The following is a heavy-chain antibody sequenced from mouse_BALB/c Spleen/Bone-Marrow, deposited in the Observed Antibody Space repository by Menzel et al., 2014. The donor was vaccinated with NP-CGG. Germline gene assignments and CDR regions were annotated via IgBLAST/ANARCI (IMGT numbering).Heavy chain of an antibody. CDR3: ARRGGWLGYFDV. J-gene: IGHJ1*01. CDR1: GYTFSSYW. CDR2: ILPGSGST. Sequence: VHLVESGAELMKPGASVKISCKATGYTFSSYWIEWVKQRPGHGLEWIGEILPGSGSTNYNEKFKGKATFTADTSSNTAYTQLSSLTSEDSAVYYCARRGGWLGYFDVWGAGTTVTVSS. V-gene: IGHV1-9*01. D-gene: IGHD2-3*01.